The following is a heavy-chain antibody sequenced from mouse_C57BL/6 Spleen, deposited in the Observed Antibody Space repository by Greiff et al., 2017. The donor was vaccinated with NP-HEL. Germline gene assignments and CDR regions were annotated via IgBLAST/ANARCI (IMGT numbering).Heavy chain of an antibody. D-gene: IGHD2-4*01. CDR3: ARVLYDYDDVAY. CDR2: INPSNGGT. Sequence: QVQLQQPGTELVKPGASVKLSCKASGYTFTSYWMHWVKQRPGQGLEWIGNINPSNGGTNCNEKFKSKATLTVDKSSSTAYMQLSSLTSEDSAVYYCARVLYDYDDVAYWGQGTLVTVSA. V-gene: IGHV1-53*01. J-gene: IGHJ3*01. CDR1: GYTFTSYW.